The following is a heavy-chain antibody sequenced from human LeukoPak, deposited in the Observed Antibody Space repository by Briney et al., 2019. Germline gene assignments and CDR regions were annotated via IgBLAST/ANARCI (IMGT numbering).Heavy chain of an antibody. CDR2: IIPIFGTA. CDR1: GGTFSSYA. Sequence: SVNVSCKASGGTFSSYAISWVRQAPGQGLEWMGGIIPIFGTANYAQKFQGRVTITADESTSTAYMELSSLRSEDTAVYYCARGTVVTLGIYYYYGMDVWGQGTTVTVSS. D-gene: IGHD4-23*01. CDR3: ARGTVVTLGIYYYYGMDV. J-gene: IGHJ6*02. V-gene: IGHV1-69*13.